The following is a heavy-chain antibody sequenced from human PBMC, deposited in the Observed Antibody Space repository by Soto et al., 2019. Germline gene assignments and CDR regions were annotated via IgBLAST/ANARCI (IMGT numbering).Heavy chain of an antibody. D-gene: IGHD6-19*01. V-gene: IGHV4-59*08. Sequence: SETLSLTCTVSGGSISSYYWSWIRQPPGKGLEWIGYIYYSGSTNYNPSLKSRVTISVDTSKNQFSLKLSSVTAADTAVYYCARVGAVAGPDLFAYWGQGTLVTVSS. J-gene: IGHJ4*02. CDR2: IYYSGST. CDR3: ARVGAVAGPDLFAY. CDR1: GGSISSYY.